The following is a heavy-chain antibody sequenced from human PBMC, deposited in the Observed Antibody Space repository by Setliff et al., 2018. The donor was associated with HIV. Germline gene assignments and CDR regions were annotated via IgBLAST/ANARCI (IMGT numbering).Heavy chain of an antibody. D-gene: IGHD5-18*01. J-gene: IGHJ3*02. CDR2: INTHNGNT. Sequence: ASVKVSCKASGYIFTTFGFSWVRQAPGQGLEWMGWINTHNGNTHYAQRFQGRVTMTRNTSISTAYMELSSLRSEDTAVYYCARVPKDTGRQLWLIWPNSNAFDIWGQGTMVTVSS. CDR3: ARVPKDTGRQLWLIWPNSNAFDI. V-gene: IGHV1-8*02. CDR1: GYIFTTFG.